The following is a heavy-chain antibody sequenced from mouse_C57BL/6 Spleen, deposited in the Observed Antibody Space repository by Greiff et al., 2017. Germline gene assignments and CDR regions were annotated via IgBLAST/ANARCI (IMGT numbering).Heavy chain of an antibody. CDR3: VRPYYDYDFYAMDY. V-gene: IGHV10-1*01. Sequence: EVQRVESGGGLVQPKGSLKLSCAASGFSFNTYAMNWVRQAPGKGLEWVARIRSKSNNYATYYADSVKDRFTISRDDSESMLYLQMNNLKTEDTAMYYCVRPYYDYDFYAMDYWGQGTSVTVSS. CDR2: IRSKSNNYAT. D-gene: IGHD2-4*01. J-gene: IGHJ4*01. CDR1: GFSFNTYA.